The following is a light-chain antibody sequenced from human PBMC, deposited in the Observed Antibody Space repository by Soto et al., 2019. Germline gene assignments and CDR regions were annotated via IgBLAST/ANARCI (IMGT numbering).Light chain of an antibody. CDR1: QYINTR. CDR3: QQYDNYSWT. J-gene: IGKJ1*01. Sequence: EIVLTQSPATLSSFPGDRVTLSFRASQYINTRLAWYQHRPGQAPRLLIYGASTRATGIPARFSGSGSGTEFTLTISSLQPEDFATYYCQQYDNYSWTFGQGTKVDIK. V-gene: IGKV3-15*01. CDR2: GAS.